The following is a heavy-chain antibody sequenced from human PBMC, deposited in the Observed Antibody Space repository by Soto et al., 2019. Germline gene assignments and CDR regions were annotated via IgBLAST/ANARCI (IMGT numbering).Heavy chain of an antibody. CDR1: GFTFSSYA. Sequence: GGSLRLSCAASGFTFSSYAMHWVRQAPGKGLEWVAVISYDGSNKYYADSVKGRFTISRDNSKNTLYLQMNSLRAEDTAVYYCASHRYADPPELIDYWGQGSLVTVSS. V-gene: IGHV3-30-3*01. CDR2: ISYDGSNK. J-gene: IGHJ4*02. CDR3: ASHRYADPPELIDY. D-gene: IGHD1-7*01.